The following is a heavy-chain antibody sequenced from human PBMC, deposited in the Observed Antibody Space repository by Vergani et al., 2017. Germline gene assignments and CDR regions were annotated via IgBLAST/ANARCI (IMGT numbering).Heavy chain of an antibody. Sequence: QLQESGPGLVKPSQTLSLTCTVSGGSINSHNYYWSWIRQPAGKGLEWIGSIYYSGSTYYNPSLKSRVTISVDTSKNQFSLKLSSVTAADTAVYYCARHLAYCGGDCYPYYYGMDVWGQGTTVTVSS. CDR1: GGSINSHNYY. J-gene: IGHJ6*02. V-gene: IGHV4-39*01. D-gene: IGHD2-21*02. CDR2: IYYSGST. CDR3: ARHLAYCGGDCYPYYYGMDV.